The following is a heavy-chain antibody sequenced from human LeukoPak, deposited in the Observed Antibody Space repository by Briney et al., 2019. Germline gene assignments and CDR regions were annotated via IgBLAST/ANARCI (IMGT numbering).Heavy chain of an antibody. CDR3: ARDGRGSYPIYYFDY. CDR1: GFTFSSYA. V-gene: IGHV3-64*01. D-gene: IGHD1-26*01. Sequence: GGSLRLSCAASGFTFSSYAMHWVRQAPGKGLEYVSAISSNGGSTYYANSVKGRFTISRDNSKNTLYLQMGSLRAEDMAVYYCARDGRGSYPIYYFDYWGQGTLVTVSS. J-gene: IGHJ4*02. CDR2: ISSNGGST.